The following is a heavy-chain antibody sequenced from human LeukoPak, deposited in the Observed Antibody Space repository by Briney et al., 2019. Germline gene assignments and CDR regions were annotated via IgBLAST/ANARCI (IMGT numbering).Heavy chain of an antibody. D-gene: IGHD6-6*01. CDR3: ARGVEYSSSPKYWYFDL. J-gene: IGHJ2*01. CDR2: INPNSGGT. V-gene: IGHV1-2*02. CDR1: GYTFTVYY. Sequence: WASVTVSFKASGYTFTVYYMHWVRQAPGQGREWMGWINPNSGGTNYAQKFQGRVTMTRDTSISTAYMELSRLRSDDTAVYYCARGVEYSSSPKYWYFDLWGRGTLVTVSS.